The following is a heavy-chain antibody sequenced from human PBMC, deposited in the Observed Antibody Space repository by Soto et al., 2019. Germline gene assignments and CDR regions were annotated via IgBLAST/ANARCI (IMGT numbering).Heavy chain of an antibody. CDR3: AVGRYEYDSTCYYGNFDY. Sequence: QVQLVQSGAEVKKPGASVKVSFKASGYIFTSYDLNWLRQSTGQMPEWIGWMNPNSGNTGYAQKFQGRVTMTRNTSRSKAYIALSSLRSEDTAVYFCAVGRYEYDSTCYYGNFDYCGQGTVVTVSS. CDR1: GYIFTSYD. CDR2: MNPNSGNT. J-gene: IGHJ4*02. V-gene: IGHV1-8*01. D-gene: IGHD3-22*01.